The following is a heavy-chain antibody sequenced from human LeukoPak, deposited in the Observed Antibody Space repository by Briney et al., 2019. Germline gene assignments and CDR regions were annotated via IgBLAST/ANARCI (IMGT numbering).Heavy chain of an antibody. CDR2: IYYSGST. V-gene: IGHV4-39*01. CDR1: GGSISSSSYY. CDR3: ARLGYCSSTSCYPIDY. J-gene: IGHJ4*02. D-gene: IGHD2-2*03. Sequence: SETLSLTCTVSGGSISSSSYYWGWIRQPPGKGLERIGSIYYSGSTYYNPSLKSRVTISVDTSKNQFSLKLGSVTAADTAVYYCARLGYCSSTSCYPIDYWGQGTLVTVSS.